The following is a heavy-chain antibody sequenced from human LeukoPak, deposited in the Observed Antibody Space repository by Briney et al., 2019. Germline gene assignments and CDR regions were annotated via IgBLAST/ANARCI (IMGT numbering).Heavy chain of an antibody. CDR2: LSYSGGT. J-gene: IGHJ6*02. D-gene: IGHD2-8*02. Sequence: PAETLSLTCSVSGASISRFCWVWVRQPPGNGLEWIGYLSYSGGTKYNPSLKNRVSTSVDTSRNQFSLKLTSVTAADTAVYYCARYERIGSCTGGACYYGLDVWGQGTTVTVS. V-gene: IGHV4-59*01. CDR3: ARYERIGSCTGGACYYGLDV. CDR1: GASISRFC.